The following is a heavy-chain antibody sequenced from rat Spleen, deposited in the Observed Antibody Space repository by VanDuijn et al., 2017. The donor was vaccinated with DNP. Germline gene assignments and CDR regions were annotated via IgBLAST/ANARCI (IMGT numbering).Heavy chain of an antibody. CDR1: GFIFSKYG. Sequence: EVQLVESGGGPVQPGRSLKLSCAASGFIFSKYGMAWVRQAPKKGLEWVATISYDGSDNYYRDSVKGRFTISRDNAKSTLYLQMDSLRSEDTATYYCAGRPPPTRGPFDYWGQGVTVTVSS. CDR3: AGRPPPTRGPFDY. J-gene: IGHJ2*01. V-gene: IGHV5-29*01. CDR2: ISYDGSDN. D-gene: IGHD1-4*01.